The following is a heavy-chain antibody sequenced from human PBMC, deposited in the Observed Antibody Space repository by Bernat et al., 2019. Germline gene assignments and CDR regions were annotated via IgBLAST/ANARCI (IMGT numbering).Heavy chain of an antibody. J-gene: IGHJ4*02. CDR1: SYA. V-gene: IGHV3-30*14. CDR2: ISYDGSNK. CDR3: ERDRGGRGYLYYFDY. D-gene: IGHD3-22*01. Sequence: SYAMHWVRQAPGKGLEWVAVISYDGSNKYYADSVKGRFTISRDHSKNTLYLPMNSLRAEDTAVYYCERDRGGRGYLYYFDYWGQGTL.